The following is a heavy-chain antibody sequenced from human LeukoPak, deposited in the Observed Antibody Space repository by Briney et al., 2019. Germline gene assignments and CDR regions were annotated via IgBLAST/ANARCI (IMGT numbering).Heavy chain of an antibody. CDR1: GGSISSYY. J-gene: IGHJ3*02. CDR2: IYYSGST. V-gene: IGHV4-59*01. Sequence: SETLSLTCTVSGGSISSYYWSWIRQPPGKGLEWIGYIYYSGSTNYNPSLKSRVTISVDTSKNQFSLKLSSVTAADTAVYYCARYPIRRVADAFDIWGQGTMVTVSS. D-gene: IGHD2-15*01. CDR3: ARYPIRRVADAFDI.